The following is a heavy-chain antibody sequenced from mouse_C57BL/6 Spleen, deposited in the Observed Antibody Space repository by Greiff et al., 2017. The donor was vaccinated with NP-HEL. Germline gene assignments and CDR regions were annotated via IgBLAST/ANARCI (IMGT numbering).Heavy chain of an antibody. D-gene: IGHD2-1*01. CDR2: ISYDGGN. Sequence: EVHLVESGPGLVKPSQSLSLTCSVTGYSITSGYYWNWIRQFPGNKLEWMGYISYDGGNNYNPSLKNRNTITRDTSKTQFFLKLNCVTTEDTATYYCAGGCNYDRAWFAYWGQGTLVTVSA. CDR1: GYSITSGYY. CDR3: AGGCNYDRAWFAY. V-gene: IGHV3-6*01. J-gene: IGHJ3*01.